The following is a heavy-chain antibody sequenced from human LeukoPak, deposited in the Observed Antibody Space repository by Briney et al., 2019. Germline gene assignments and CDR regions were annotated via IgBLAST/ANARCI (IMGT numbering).Heavy chain of an antibody. CDR1: GGSISSYY. V-gene: IGHV4-59*01. J-gene: IGHJ5*02. CDR2: IYYSGST. D-gene: IGHD3-3*01. Sequence: NPSETLSLTCTVSGGSISSYYWGWIRQPPVKGLEWIGYIYYSGSTNYNPSLKSRVTISVDTSKNQFSLKLSSVTAADTAVYYCARATGVGFGVPHNWLDPWGQGTLVTVSS. CDR3: ARATGVGFGVPHNWLDP.